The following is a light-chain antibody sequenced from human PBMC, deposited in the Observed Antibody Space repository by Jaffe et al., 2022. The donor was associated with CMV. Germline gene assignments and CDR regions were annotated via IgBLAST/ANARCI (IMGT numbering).Light chain of an antibody. CDR3: QPYKNYQYT. Sequence: DIQMTQSPSTLSASVGDRVTITCRASQSITNWLAWYQQKPGKAPKLLIYLASTLESGVPSRFSGSGSGTEFTLTISSLQPDDFATYYCQPYKNYQYTFGQGTKLEIK. CDR1: QSITNW. J-gene: IGKJ2*01. CDR2: LAS. V-gene: IGKV1-5*03.